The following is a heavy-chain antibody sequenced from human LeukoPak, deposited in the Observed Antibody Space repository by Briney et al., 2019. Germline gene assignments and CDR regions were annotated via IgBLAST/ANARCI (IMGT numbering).Heavy chain of an antibody. J-gene: IGHJ4*02. D-gene: IGHD1-26*01. CDR2: IYSGGST. Sequence: PGGSLRLFCAASGFTVSSNYMSWVRQAPGKGLEWVSVIYSGGSTYYADSVKGRFTISRDNSKNTLYLQMNSLRAEDTAVYYCAKSGSYYFYFDYWGQGTLVTVSS. CDR1: GFTVSSNY. CDR3: AKSGSYYFYFDY. V-gene: IGHV3-66*02.